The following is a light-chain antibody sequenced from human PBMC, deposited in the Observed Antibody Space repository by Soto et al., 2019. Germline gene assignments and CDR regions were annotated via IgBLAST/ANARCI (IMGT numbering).Light chain of an antibody. Sequence: QSALTQPASVSGSPGQSITISCTGTSSDVGRYNYVSWYQQYPGKAPYLMIYEVRNRPSGVSDRFSGSKSGNTASLTISGLQAEDEADYYCTSYTSSSTYVFATGTKLTVL. CDR2: EVR. V-gene: IGLV2-14*01. CDR3: TSYTSSSTYV. CDR1: SSDVGRYNY. J-gene: IGLJ1*01.